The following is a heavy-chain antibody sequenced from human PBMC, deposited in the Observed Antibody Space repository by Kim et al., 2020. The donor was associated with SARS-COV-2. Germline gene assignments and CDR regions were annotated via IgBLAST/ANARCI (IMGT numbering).Heavy chain of an antibody. CDR2: IKSKTDGGTT. CDR1: GFTFSNAW. CDR3: TPHVGYYYDSSGYFPY. D-gene: IGHD3-22*01. J-gene: IGHJ4*02. V-gene: IGHV3-15*01. Sequence: GGSLRLSCAASGFTFSNAWMSWVRQAPGKGLEWVGRIKSKTDGGTTDYAAPVKGRFTISRDDSKNTLYLQMNSLKTEDTAVYYCTPHVGYYYDSSGYFPYWGQGTLVTVSS.